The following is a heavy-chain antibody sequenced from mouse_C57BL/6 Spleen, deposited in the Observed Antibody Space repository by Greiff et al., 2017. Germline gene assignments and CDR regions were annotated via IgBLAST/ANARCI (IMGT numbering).Heavy chain of an antibody. Sequence: VQLQQSGPELVKPGASVKISCKASGYAFSSSWMNWVKQRPGKGLEWIGRIYPGDGDTNYNGKFKGKATLTADKSSSTAYMQLSSLTSEDSAVXFCARHGYYAMDDWGQGTSVTVSS. CDR2: IYPGDGDT. V-gene: IGHV1-82*01. J-gene: IGHJ4*01. CDR3: ARHGYYAMDD. CDR1: GYAFSSSW.